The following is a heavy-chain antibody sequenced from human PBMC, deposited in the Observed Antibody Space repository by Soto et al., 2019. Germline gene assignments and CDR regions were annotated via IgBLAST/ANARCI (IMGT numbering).Heavy chain of an antibody. CDR2: IKQDGSEK. CDR3: ARDYYGSGSYYLVLDAFDI. CDR1: GFTFSSYW. V-gene: IGHV3-7*05. J-gene: IGHJ3*02. Sequence: GGSLRLSCAASGFTFSSYWMSWVRQAPGKGLEWVANIKQDGSEKYYVDSVKGRFTISRDNAKNSLYLQMNSLRAEDTAVYYCARDYYGSGSYYLVLDAFDIWGQGTMVTVSS. D-gene: IGHD3-10*01.